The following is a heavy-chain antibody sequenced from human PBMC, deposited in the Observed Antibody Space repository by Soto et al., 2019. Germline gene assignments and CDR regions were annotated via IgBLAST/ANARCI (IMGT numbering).Heavy chain of an antibody. CDR3: AKDPASAAGTLCDYYYYMDV. V-gene: IGHV3-30*18. J-gene: IGHJ6*03. CDR2: ISHDGGNK. Sequence: QVQLVESGGGAVQPGRSLRLSCTASAFTLRSYGMHWVRQAPGKGLEWVAVISHDGGNKYYADSVRGRFTISRDNSKNMIYLQMTSLRAEDTAVYYCAKDPASAAGTLCDYYYYMDVWGKGTTVTVSS. D-gene: IGHD6-13*01. CDR1: AFTLRSYG.